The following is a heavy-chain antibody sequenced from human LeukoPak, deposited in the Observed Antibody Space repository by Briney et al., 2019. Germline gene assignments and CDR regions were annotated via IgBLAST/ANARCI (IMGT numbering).Heavy chain of an antibody. CDR3: ARGRVSSSTWYSTYYYFFYMDF. V-gene: IGHV4-59*01. D-gene: IGHD4-11*01. CDR1: DDSITMYY. J-gene: IGHJ6*03. CDR2: VEHTGST. Sequence: PSETLSLTCTVSDDSITMYYWTWIRQPPGKGLEWIGYVEHTGSTKFNPSLNGRVSISRDTSNNFFSLRLRSVTAADTAVYFCARGRVSSSTWYSTYYYFFYMDFWGKGTTVTVSS.